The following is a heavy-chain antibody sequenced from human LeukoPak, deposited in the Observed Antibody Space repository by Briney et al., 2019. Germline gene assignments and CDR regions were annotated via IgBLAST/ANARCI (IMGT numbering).Heavy chain of an antibody. J-gene: IGHJ5*02. CDR2: INPDSGGT. V-gene: IGHV1-2*02. D-gene: IGHD3-10*01. Sequence: ASVKVSCKVSGDTFTGCYMHWVRQAPGQGLEWMGWINPDSGGTAYAQKFQGRVTMTRDTSISTAYMELSRLTSDDTAVYYCARGVYYGSGSFLNWFDPWGQGTLVTVSS. CDR3: ARGVYYGSGSFLNWFDP. CDR1: GDTFTGCY.